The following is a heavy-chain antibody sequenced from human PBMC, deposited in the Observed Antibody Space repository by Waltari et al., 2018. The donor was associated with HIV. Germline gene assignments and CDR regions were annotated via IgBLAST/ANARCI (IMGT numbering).Heavy chain of an antibody. CDR2: CDPKSGKP. J-gene: IGHJ1*01. D-gene: IGHD2-15*01. V-gene: IGHV1-24*01. CDR3: VTLYKQSPLYSNF. CDR1: GYPLSDLS. Sequence: QVHLIQSAFDMKTPGVSVTIACKVSGYPLSDLSMQWVRQGPGHRLDWMGVCDPKSGKPVYSQRFRGRVSLAEDTSEDTAYLELNRLTSDDTAVYFCVTLYKQSPLYSNFWGQGTLVTVSA.